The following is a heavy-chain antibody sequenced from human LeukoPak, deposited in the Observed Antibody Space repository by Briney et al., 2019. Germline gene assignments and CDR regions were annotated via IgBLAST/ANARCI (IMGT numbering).Heavy chain of an antibody. V-gene: IGHV4-34*01. D-gene: IGHD3-10*01. CDR1: GGSFSTYY. J-gene: IGHJ4*02. CDR2: INHSGST. Sequence: SETLSLTCAVYGGSFSTYYWGWVRQAPGNGLEWIGEINHSGSTNYNPSLKSRVTISVDTSKNQFSLKLSSVTAADTAIYYCARDQDYYGSGSYGPDHWGQGTQVTVSS. CDR3: ARDQDYYGSGSYGPDH.